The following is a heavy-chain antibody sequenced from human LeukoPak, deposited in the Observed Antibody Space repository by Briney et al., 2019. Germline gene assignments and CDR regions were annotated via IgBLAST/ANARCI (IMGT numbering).Heavy chain of an antibody. D-gene: IGHD4-11*01. CDR2: INPTGGST. V-gene: IGHV1-46*01. CDR3: AREVTHHVYYGMDV. CDR1: GYTFPSYF. J-gene: IGHJ6*02. Sequence: ASVKVSCKASGYTFPSYFMHWVRQAPGQGLEWMGIINPTGGSTTYAQKFQGRVTMTRDTSTSTVYMELRSLRSDDTAVYFCAREVTHHVYYGMDVWGQGTTVTVSS.